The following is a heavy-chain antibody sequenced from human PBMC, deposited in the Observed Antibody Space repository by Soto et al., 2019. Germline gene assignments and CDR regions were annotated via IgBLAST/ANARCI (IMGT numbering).Heavy chain of an antibody. CDR2: IRSKAYGGTT. Sequence: GVLRLSCTASGLTFGDYAMSWFRQAPGKGLEWVGFIRSKAYGGTTEYAASVKGRFTISRDDSKSIAYLQMNSLKTEDTAVYYCTRDLYCTNGVCYVGWGQGTLVTVSS. J-gene: IGHJ4*02. D-gene: IGHD2-8*01. CDR3: TRDLYCTNGVCYVG. V-gene: IGHV3-49*03. CDR1: GLTFGDYA.